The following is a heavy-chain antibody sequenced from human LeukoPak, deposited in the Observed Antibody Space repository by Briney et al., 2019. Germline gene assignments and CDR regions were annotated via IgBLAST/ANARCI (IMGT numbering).Heavy chain of an antibody. V-gene: IGHV3-9*03. Sequence: QPGGSLRLSCAASGFTFDDYAMHWVRQAPGKGLEWVSGITWNSDNIEYADSVKGRFTISRDNAKHSLYLQMNSLGAEDMALYYCAKGGGGRLIYYYYMDAWGKGTTVTVSS. CDR3: AKGGGGRLIYYYYMDA. CDR1: GFTFDDYA. CDR2: ITWNSDNI. D-gene: IGHD3-16*01. J-gene: IGHJ6*03.